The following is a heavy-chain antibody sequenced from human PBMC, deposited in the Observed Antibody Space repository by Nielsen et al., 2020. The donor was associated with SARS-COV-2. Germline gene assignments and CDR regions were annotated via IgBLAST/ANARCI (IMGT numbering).Heavy chain of an antibody. V-gene: IGHV6-1*01. CDR3: AKARGVYGGYYYYYYTDV. Sequence: QTLSLTRAISGDSVSSSSAAWNWIRQSPSRGLEWLGRTYYRSKWYNDYAVSVKSRITINPDTSKNQFSLHLNSVTPADTAVYYCAKARGVYGGYYYYYYTDVWGKGTTVTVSS. CDR2: TYYRSKWYN. J-gene: IGHJ6*03. D-gene: IGHD4-23*01. CDR1: GDSVSSSSAA.